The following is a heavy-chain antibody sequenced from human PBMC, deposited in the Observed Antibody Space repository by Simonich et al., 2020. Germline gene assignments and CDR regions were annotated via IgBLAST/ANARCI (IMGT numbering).Heavy chain of an antibody. CDR1: GFTFSSYG. J-gene: IGHJ4*02. CDR2: IWYDGSNK. CDR3: ARDSPRSYYFDY. Sequence: QVQLVESGGGVVQPGRSLRLSCAASGFTFSSYGMHWVRQAPGKGLEGVAVIWYDGSNKYYADSVKGRFTISRDNSKNTLYLQMNSLRAEDTAVYYCARDSPRSYYFDYWGQGTLVTVSS. D-gene: IGHD1-26*01. V-gene: IGHV3-33*01.